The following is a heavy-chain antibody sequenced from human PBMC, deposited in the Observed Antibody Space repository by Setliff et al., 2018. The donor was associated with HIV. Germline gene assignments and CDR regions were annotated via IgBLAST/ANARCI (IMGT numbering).Heavy chain of an antibody. J-gene: IGHJ4*02. D-gene: IGHD3-9*01. CDR3: SRGVWTATGKPFYFDH. Sequence: PSETLSLTCSVSGDSFNSYYWTWIRQPAGKGPEWIGLIFYTVTPSYNYSLDERVTRSVDSSKKTFSLILRSVTAADTAVYFCSRGVWTATGKPFYFDHWGQGKLVTVSS. CDR2: IFYTVTP. V-gene: IGHV4-4*07. CDR1: GDSFNSYY.